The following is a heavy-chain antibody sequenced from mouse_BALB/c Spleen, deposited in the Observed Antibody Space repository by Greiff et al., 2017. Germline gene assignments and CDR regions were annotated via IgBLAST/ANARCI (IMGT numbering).Heavy chain of an antibody. CDR3: VRAGTDYFDY. D-gene: IGHD3-3*01. CDR1: GFSLTSYD. CDR2: IWTGGGT. Sequence: VKLQESGPGLVAPSQSLSITCTVSGFSLTSYDISWIRQPPGKGLEWLGVIWTGGGTNYNSAFMSRLSISKDNSKSQVFLKMNSLQTDDTAIYYCVRAGTDYFDYWGQGTTLTVSS. V-gene: IGHV2-9-2*01. J-gene: IGHJ2*01.